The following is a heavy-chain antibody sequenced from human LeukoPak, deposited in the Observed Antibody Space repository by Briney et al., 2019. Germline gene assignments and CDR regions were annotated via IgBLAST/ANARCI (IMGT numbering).Heavy chain of an antibody. CDR2: TYYSGST. CDR3: AGEGTRNRKYYDFWSGYYNNYYYYMDV. Sequence: SETLSLTCTVSGGSISSSSYYWGWIRQPPGKGLEWIGSTYYSGSTYYNPSLKSRVTISVDTSKNQFSLKLSSVTAADTAVYYCAGEGTRNRKYYDFWSGYYNNYYYYMDVWGKGTTVTVSS. V-gene: IGHV4-39*07. CDR1: GGSISSSSYY. D-gene: IGHD3-3*01. J-gene: IGHJ6*03.